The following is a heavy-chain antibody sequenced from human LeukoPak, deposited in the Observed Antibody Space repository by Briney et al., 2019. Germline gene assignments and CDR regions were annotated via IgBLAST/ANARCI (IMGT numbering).Heavy chain of an antibody. CDR2: INTQGTYT. V-gene: IGHV3-74*01. J-gene: IGHJ4*02. CDR3: VIDIGDYNDS. CDR1: GITFSSYW. D-gene: IGHD2-15*01. Sequence: GGSLRLSCAVSGITFSSYWMHWVRQDPGRGLLWVSRINTQGTYTNYADSVKGRFTISRDNAKNTLYLQMSSLRADDTAVYYCVIDIGDYNDSWGQGTLVSVSS.